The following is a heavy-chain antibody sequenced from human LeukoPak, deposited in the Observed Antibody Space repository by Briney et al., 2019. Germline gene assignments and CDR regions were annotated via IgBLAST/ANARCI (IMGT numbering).Heavy chain of an antibody. J-gene: IGHJ3*02. CDR1: GGSISSYY. Sequence: PSETLSLTCTVSGGSISSYYWSWLRQPPGKGLEWIGYIYYSGSTNYNPSLKSRVTISVDTSKNQFSLKLSSVTAADTAVYYCARDLRYSGSYYAAFDIWGQGTMVTVSS. CDR3: ARDLRYSGSYYAAFDI. V-gene: IGHV4-59*01. D-gene: IGHD1-26*01. CDR2: IYYSGST.